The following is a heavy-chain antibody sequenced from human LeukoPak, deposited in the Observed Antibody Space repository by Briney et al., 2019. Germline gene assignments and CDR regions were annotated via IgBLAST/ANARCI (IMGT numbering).Heavy chain of an antibody. CDR3: AGNYLPSMPAVGTGFCFDP. CDR1: GYTFTSYG. V-gene: IGHV1-18*01. Sequence: ASVKVSCKASGYTFTSYGISWVRQAPGQGLEWMGWISAYNGNTNYAQKLQGRVTMTTDTSTSTAYMELRSLRSDDTAVYYCAGNYLPSMPAVGTGFCFDPGGRETLVTVSP. D-gene: IGHD5-18*01. CDR2: ISAYNGNT. J-gene: IGHJ5*02.